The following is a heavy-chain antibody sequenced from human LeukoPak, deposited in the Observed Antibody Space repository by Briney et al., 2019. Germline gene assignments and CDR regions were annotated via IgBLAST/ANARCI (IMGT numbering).Heavy chain of an antibody. Sequence: PSETLSLTCAVSGYSISSGYYWGWIRQPPGKGLEWIGSIWHSGITYYNPSLKRPGTISIDTSKTQFSMKLSAVTAADTAVYYCARHPLFDSSGYYYNFDYWGQGTLVTVSS. CDR2: IWHSGIT. J-gene: IGHJ4*02. V-gene: IGHV4-38-2*01. CDR1: GYSISSGYY. CDR3: ARHPLFDSSGYYYNFDY. D-gene: IGHD3-22*01.